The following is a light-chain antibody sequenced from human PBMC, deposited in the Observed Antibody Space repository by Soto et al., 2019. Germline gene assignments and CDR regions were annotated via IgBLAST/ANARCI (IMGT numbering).Light chain of an antibody. V-gene: IGKV3-11*01. Sequence: EIVLTQSPATLSLSPGERATLSCRASQTIRTDLAWYQQKPGQGPRLLIYDASNRATGIPARFSGSGSGTDFPLTISSLEPEDFTLYYCQQRSHWPPEYTFGQGTRLEIK. CDR3: QQRSHWPPEYT. CDR2: DAS. CDR1: QTIRTD. J-gene: IGKJ2*01.